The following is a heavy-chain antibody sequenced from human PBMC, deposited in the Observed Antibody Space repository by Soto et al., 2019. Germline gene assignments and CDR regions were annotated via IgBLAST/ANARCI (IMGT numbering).Heavy chain of an antibody. CDR1: GFTFGDYA. V-gene: IGHV3-49*04. Sequence: GGSLRLSCTASGFTFGDYAMSWVRRAPGKGLEWVGFITSKAYGGTTEYAASVKGRFTISRDDSKSIAYLQMNSLKTEDTAVYYCTSLRYCSSTSCTLRYWGQGTLVTVSS. J-gene: IGHJ4*02. CDR3: TSLRYCSSTSCTLRY. CDR2: ITSKAYGGTT. D-gene: IGHD2-2*01.